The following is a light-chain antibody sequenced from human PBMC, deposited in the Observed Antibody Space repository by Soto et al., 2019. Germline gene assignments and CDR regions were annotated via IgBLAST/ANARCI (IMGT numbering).Light chain of an antibody. Sequence: VLKPSPAALSLSEGKRPALYFRASQSVSNYLAWYQHKPSQAPRLLIYGSSNRATGLPDRFSGSGSGTDSTRTISRLEPEDFAVYYCQQYGSSGTFGQGTKVDIK. J-gene: IGKJ1*01. CDR2: GSS. CDR3: QQYGSSGT. V-gene: IGKV3-20*01. CDR1: QSVSNY.